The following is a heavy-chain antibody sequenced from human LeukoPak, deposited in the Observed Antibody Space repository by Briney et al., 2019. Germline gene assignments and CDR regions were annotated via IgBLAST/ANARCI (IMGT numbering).Heavy chain of an antibody. CDR2: FYYGESP. V-gene: IGHV4-39*02. CDR1: GGSISSYY. J-gene: IGHJ5*01. D-gene: IGHD6-6*01. Sequence: SETLSLTCTVSGGSISSYYWAWIRQPPGKGLEWIGSFYYGESPNYNPSLKSRVTISADTSKNQLSLRLSSVTAADTAVYYCARELGARPPHWFDPWGQGALVTVSS. CDR3: ARELGARPPHWFDP.